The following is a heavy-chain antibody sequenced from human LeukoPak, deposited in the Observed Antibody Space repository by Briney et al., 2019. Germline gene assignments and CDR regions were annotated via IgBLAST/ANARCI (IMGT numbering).Heavy chain of an antibody. CDR2: INHSGGT. V-gene: IGHV4-34*01. CDR3: ARRVQRYVFRSPLGY. Sequence: SETLSLTCAVDGGSFSGYYWNWIRQPPGKGLEWIGEINHSGGTNYNTSLKSRVTIPVDTSKNQLSLKLNSVTAPDTAVYYCARRVQRYVFRSPLGYWGRGTLVSVCS. D-gene: IGHD3-9*01. J-gene: IGHJ4*02. CDR1: GGSFSGYY.